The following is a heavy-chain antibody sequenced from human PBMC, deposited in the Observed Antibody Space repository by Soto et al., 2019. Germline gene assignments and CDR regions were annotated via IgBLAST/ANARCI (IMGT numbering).Heavy chain of an antibody. Sequence: EVQLVESGGGSVQPGRSLRLSCTTSGFTFGDSSMTWFRQAPGKGLEWVSFIRNKASGGTAEYAASVKGRFTVSRDDSKSITYLQMNSLKTEDTGMYYCTRDRIMTDYWGQGTLVTVSS. CDR3: TRDRIMTDY. V-gene: IGHV3-49*03. J-gene: IGHJ4*02. CDR2: IRNKASGGTA. CDR1: GFTFGDSS.